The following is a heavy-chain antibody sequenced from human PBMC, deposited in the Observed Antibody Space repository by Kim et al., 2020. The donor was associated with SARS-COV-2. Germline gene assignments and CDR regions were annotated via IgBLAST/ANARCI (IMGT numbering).Heavy chain of an antibody. J-gene: IGHJ3*02. CDR2: IYPDDSDT. CDR3: ASQAYYSSTFSHCTYDI. D-gene: IGHD3-10*01. CDR1: GYSFTNYW. V-gene: IGHV5-51*01. Sequence: GESLKISCKGSGYSFTNYWIAWVRQMPGKGLEGMAIIYPDDSDTRYSPSFQGQVTVSADNSITTAHLHWSSLKASDTAMYSCASQAYYSSTFSHCTYDI.